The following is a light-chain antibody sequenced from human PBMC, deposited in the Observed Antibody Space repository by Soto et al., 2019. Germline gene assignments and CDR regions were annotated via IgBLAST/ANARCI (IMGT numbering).Light chain of an antibody. CDR1: SSNIGSNT. CDR3: AVKDDSLNGYV. CDR2: SNN. J-gene: IGLJ1*01. V-gene: IGLV1-44*01. Sequence: QSVLTQPPSASGTPGQRVTISWSGSSSNIGSNTVNWYQHLPRAAPKLLIQSNNQRPSGVTDRFSGSQSGTSASLTISGLQSEDDADYDCAVKDDSLNGYVFGIGTKVTVL.